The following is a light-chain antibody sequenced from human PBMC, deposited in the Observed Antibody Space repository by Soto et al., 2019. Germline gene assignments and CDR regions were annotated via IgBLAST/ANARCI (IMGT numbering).Light chain of an antibody. V-gene: IGKV3-20*01. J-gene: IGKJ1*01. CDR3: QQYGSSPRT. Sequence: EIVLTQSLGILSLSPGEGATLSCRASQTVDRNYFAWYQQKPGQAPRLLIYGISSRATGIPDRFRGSGSGTDFTLTISRLEPEDFAVYYCQQYGSSPRTFGQGTKVDIK. CDR2: GIS. CDR1: QTVDRNY.